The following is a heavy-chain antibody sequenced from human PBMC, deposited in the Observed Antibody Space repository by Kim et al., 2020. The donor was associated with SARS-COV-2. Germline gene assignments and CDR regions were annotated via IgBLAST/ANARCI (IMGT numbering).Heavy chain of an antibody. V-gene: IGHV3-33*06. CDR1: GFTFSSYG. Sequence: GGSLRLSCAASGFTFSSYGMHWVRQAPGKGLEWVAVIWYDGSNKYYADSVKGRFTISRDNSKNTLYLQMNSLRAEDTAVYYCAKAEGIQLWPGDYYDSSGPFDYWGQGTLVTVSS. J-gene: IGHJ4*02. CDR2: IWYDGSNK. CDR3: AKAEGIQLWPGDYYDSSGPFDY. D-gene: IGHD3-22*01.